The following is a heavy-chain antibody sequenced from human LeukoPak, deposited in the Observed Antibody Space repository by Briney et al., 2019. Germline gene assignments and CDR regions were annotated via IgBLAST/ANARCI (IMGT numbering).Heavy chain of an antibody. CDR2: ISAYNGNT. J-gene: IGHJ6*02. V-gene: IGHV1-18*04. Sequence: GASVNVSCKASGYTFTSYYMHWVRQAPGQGLEWMGWISAYNGNTNYAQKLQGRVTMTTDTSTSTAYMELRSLRSDDTAVYYCARVPSGMDVWGQGTTVTVSS. CDR3: ARVPSGMDV. CDR1: GYTFTSYY.